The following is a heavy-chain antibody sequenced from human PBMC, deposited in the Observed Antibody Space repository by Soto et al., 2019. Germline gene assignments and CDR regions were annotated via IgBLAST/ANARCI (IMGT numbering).Heavy chain of an antibody. CDR3: AAGLELRWGGYYYGMDV. D-gene: IGHD1-7*01. CDR1: GFTFTSSA. V-gene: IGHV1-58*01. CDR2: IVVGSGNT. Sequence: QMQLVQSGPEVKKPGTSVKVSCKASGFTFTSSAVQWVRQARGQRLEWIGWIVVGSGNTNYAQKFQERVTITRDMSXSXXDMELSSLRSEDTAVYYCAAGLELRWGGYYYGMDVWGQGTTVTVSS. J-gene: IGHJ6*02.